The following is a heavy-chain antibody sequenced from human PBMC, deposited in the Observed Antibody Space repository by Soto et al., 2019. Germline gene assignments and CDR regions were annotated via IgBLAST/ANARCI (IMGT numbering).Heavy chain of an antibody. CDR2: IIPIFGTA. J-gene: IGHJ6*02. CDR3: ARRRIQLRDYYGMDV. V-gene: IGHV1-69*13. CDR1: GGTFSSYA. D-gene: IGHD5-18*01. Sequence: GASVKVSCKASGGTFSSYAISWVRQAPGQGLEWMGGIIPIFGTANYAQKFQGRVTITADESTSTAYMELSSLRSEDTAVYYCARRRIQLRDYYGMDVSGQGTTVTFSS.